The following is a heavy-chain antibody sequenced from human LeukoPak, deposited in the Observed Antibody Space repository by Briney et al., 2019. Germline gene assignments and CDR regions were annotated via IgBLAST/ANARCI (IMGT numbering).Heavy chain of an antibody. Sequence: PGGSLRLSCAASGFGFGAYAMIWVRQAPGKGLEWVSLIHNDAATTYYADSVRGRFTVSRDNSKNTLYLEMNSLRAEDTAVYYCAKGKGGTSFNYCFDYWGREPRSPSLQ. CDR3: AKGKGGTSFNYCFDY. J-gene: IGHJ4*02. CDR2: IHNDAATT. V-gene: IGHV3-23*03. D-gene: IGHD2/OR15-2a*01. CDR1: GFGFGAYA.